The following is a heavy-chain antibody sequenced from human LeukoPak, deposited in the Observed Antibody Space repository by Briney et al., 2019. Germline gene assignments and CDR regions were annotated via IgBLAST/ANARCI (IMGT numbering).Heavy chain of an antibody. CDR3: ASSFGLRFLEWPIDY. CDR2: IYYSGST. Sequence: SETLSLTCTVSGGSISSSSYHWGWIRQPPGKGLEWIGSIYYSGSTYYNPSLKSRVTISVDTSKNQFSLKLSSVTAADTAVYYCASSFGLRFLEWPIDYWGQGTLVTVSS. J-gene: IGHJ4*02. CDR1: GGSISSSSYH. D-gene: IGHD3-3*01. V-gene: IGHV4-39*01.